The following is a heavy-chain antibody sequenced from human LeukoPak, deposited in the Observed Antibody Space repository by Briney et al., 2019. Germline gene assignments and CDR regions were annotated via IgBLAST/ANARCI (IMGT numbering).Heavy chain of an antibody. J-gene: IGHJ4*02. CDR3: LRDLNWSLDQ. V-gene: IGHV3-74*01. Sequence: SGGSLRLSCAASGFSFSDSTMHWVRQAPGKGLVWVSRIKSDGITITYADSVKGRFTISRDNAKNTLYLQMNSLRAEDTAVYYCLRDLNWSLDQWGQGTLVTVSS. D-gene: IGHD1-20*01. CDR2: IKSDGITI. CDR1: GFSFSDST.